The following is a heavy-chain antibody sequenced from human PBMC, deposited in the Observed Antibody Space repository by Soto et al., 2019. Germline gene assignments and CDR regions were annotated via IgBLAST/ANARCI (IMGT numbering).Heavy chain of an antibody. D-gene: IGHD3-3*01. J-gene: IGHJ6*02. Sequence: QVQLQESGPGLVKPSQTLSLTCTVSGGSISSGDYYWSWIRQPPGKGLEWIGYIYYSGSTYYNPSLKRRVTISVDTSKNQFTLKLSSVTAADTAVYYCARVRFLEWLSGYSGMDVWGQGTTVTVSS. CDR3: ARVRFLEWLSGYSGMDV. V-gene: IGHV4-30-4*01. CDR1: GGSISSGDYY. CDR2: IYYSGST.